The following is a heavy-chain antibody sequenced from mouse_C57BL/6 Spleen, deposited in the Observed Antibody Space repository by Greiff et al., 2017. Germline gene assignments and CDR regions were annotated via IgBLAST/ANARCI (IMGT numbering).Heavy chain of an antibody. CDR1: GYTFTSYW. CDR3: ARSYGSSYRYFDV. CDR2: IHPNSGST. Sequence: QVQLQQPGAELVKPGASVKLSCKASGYTFTSYWMHWVKPRPGQGLEWIGMIHPNSGSTNYNEKFKSKATLTVDKSSSTAYMQLSSLTSEDSAVYYCARSYGSSYRYFDVWGTGTTVTVSS. D-gene: IGHD1-1*01. V-gene: IGHV1-64*01. J-gene: IGHJ1*03.